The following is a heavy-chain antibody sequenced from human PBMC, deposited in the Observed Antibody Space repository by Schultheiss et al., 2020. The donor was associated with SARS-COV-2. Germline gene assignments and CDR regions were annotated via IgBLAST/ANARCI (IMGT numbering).Heavy chain of an antibody. V-gene: IGHV4-34*01. D-gene: IGHD1-14*01. J-gene: IGHJ6*03. CDR2: INHSGST. CDR1: GGSINNYY. CDR3: ARAGKRRMTDYMDV. Sequence: SETLSLTCTISGGSINNYYWSWIRQPPGKGLEWIGEINHSGSTNYNPSLKSRVTISLDTSKKQFSLKLSSVTAADTAMYYCARAGKRRMTDYMDVWGKGTTVTVSS.